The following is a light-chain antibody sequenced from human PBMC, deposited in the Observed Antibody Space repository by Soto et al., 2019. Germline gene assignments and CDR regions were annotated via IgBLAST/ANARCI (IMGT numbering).Light chain of an antibody. CDR3: QVWDSSTARV. CDR2: RDS. CDR1: NIGSKN. Sequence: SYELTQPLSVSVALGQTARITCGGNNIGSKNVHWYQQKPGQAPVLVIYRDSNRPSGIPERVSGSNSGNTATLTISRAQAGDEGDYYCQVWDSSTARVFCGGTKLTVL. V-gene: IGLV3-9*01. J-gene: IGLJ3*02.